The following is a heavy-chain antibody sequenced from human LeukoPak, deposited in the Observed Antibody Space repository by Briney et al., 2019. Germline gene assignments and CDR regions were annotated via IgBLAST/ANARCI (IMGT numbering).Heavy chain of an antibody. D-gene: IGHD5-18*01. J-gene: IGHJ5*02. Sequence: PSETLSLTCTVSGASFRISNYYWGWIRQRPGKGLEWIASVYYTGTTYYNPSLESRVTIFVETSKNQVSLRLSSVTAADTAVYYCATQAVDTAMVTGWFDPWGQGTLVTVSS. CDR3: ATQAVDTAMVTGWFDP. CDR2: VYYTGTT. CDR1: GASFRISNYY. V-gene: IGHV4-39*01.